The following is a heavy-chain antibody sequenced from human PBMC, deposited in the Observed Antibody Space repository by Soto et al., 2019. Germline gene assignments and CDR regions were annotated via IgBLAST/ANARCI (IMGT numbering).Heavy chain of an antibody. V-gene: IGHV4-30-4*01. Sequence: SETLSLTCTVSGGSISSGDYYWSWIRQPPGKGLEWIGYIYYSGSTYYNPSLKSRVTISVDTSKNQFSLKLSSVTAADTAVYYCARLLYYYDSSGYSDYWGQGTLVTV. CDR2: IYYSGST. D-gene: IGHD3-22*01. CDR3: ARLLYYYDSSGYSDY. CDR1: GGSISSGDYY. J-gene: IGHJ4*02.